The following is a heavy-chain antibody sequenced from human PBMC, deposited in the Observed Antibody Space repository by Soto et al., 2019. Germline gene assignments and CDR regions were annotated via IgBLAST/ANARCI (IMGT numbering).Heavy chain of an antibody. Sequence: GGSLRLSCAASGFTFSSYGMHWVRQAPGKGLEWVAVISYDGSNKYYADSVKGRFTISRDNSKNTLYLQMNSLRAEDTAVYYCANLLAAAGWYYYCYYGMDVWGQGTTVTVSS. CDR3: ANLLAAAGWYYYCYYGMDV. V-gene: IGHV3-30*18. D-gene: IGHD6-13*01. CDR2: ISYDGSNK. CDR1: GFTFSSYG. J-gene: IGHJ6*02.